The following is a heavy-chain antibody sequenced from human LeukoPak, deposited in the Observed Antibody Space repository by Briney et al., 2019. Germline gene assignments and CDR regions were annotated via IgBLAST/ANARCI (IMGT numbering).Heavy chain of an antibody. Sequence: EASVKVSCKVSGYTLTELSMHWVRQAPGKGLEWMGGFDPEDGETIYAQKFQGRVTMTEDTSTDTAYMELSSLRSEDTAVYYCARGNYDSSGYYYSAFDFWGQGTLVTVSS. CDR1: GYTLTELS. CDR3: ARGNYDSSGYYYSAFDF. V-gene: IGHV1-24*01. CDR2: FDPEDGET. J-gene: IGHJ4*02. D-gene: IGHD3-22*01.